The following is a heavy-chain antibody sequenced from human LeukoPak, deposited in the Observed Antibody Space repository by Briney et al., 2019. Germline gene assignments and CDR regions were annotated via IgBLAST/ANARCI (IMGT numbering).Heavy chain of an antibody. D-gene: IGHD5-18*01. Sequence: SETLSLTCTVSGGSISSGSYYWSWIRQPAGKGLEWIGRIYTSGSTNYNPSLKSRVTISVDTSKNQFSLMLSSVTAADTAVYYCATGRGGYSYGYLGYYYYYMDVWGKGTTVTVSS. V-gene: IGHV4-61*02. J-gene: IGHJ6*03. CDR3: ATGRGGYSYGYLGYYYYYMDV. CDR1: GGSISSGSYY. CDR2: IYTSGST.